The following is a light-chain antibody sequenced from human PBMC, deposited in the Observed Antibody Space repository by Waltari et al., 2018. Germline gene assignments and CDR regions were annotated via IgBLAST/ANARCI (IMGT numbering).Light chain of an antibody. CDR1: QTILSSPTNRNY. J-gene: IGKJ4*01. V-gene: IGKV4-1*01. Sequence: DFVMTQSPDSLAVSLGERATINCKSSQTILSSPTNRNYLAWYPKRPGTPPKLLIYWASVRASGVPDRFSGSGSGTDFTLTISSLQPEDVAVYYCQQYITTLTFGGGTKVEIK. CDR3: QQYITTLT. CDR2: WAS.